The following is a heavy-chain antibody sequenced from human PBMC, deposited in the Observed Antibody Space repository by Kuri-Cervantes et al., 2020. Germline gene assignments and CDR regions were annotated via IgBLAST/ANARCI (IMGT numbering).Heavy chain of an antibody. Sequence: GGSLRLSCAASGFTVSSYSMNWVRQAPGKGLEWVSSISSSSSYIYYADSVKGRFTISRDNAKNSLYLQMNSLKDEDTAVYYCATATSSLGYWGQGTLVTVSS. V-gene: IGHV3-21*01. CDR1: GFTVSSYS. CDR3: ATATSSLGY. D-gene: IGHD3-16*01. J-gene: IGHJ4*02. CDR2: ISSSSSYI.